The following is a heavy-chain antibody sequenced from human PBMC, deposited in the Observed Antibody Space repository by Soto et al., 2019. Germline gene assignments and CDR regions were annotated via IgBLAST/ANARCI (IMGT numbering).Heavy chain of an antibody. J-gene: IGHJ6*02. CDR1: GGSISSGGYY. Sequence: QVQLQESGPGLVKPSQTLSLTCTVSGGSISSGGYYWTWIRQHPGKGPEWIGYNYYSGITYYNPSLKSRVTISLATSKNQVSLMLSSVTAADTAVYYCARGSSIAGLYYGMDVWGQGTTVTVSS. D-gene: IGHD6-6*01. CDR2: NYYSGIT. V-gene: IGHV4-31*03. CDR3: ARGSSIAGLYYGMDV.